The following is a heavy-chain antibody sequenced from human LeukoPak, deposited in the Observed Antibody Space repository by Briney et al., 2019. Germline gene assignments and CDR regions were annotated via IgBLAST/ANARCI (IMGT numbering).Heavy chain of an antibody. J-gene: IGHJ4*02. CDR2: INPNSGGT. CDR3: ASGASAFDY. CDR1: RYTFTDYY. D-gene: IGHD3-16*01. Sequence: ASVKVSCKASRYTFTDYYMHWVRQAPGQGLEWMGWINPNSGGTNYALKFQGRVTMTRDTSIRTAYMELSSLRSDDTAMYYCASGASAFDYWGQGTLVTVSS. V-gene: IGHV1-2*02.